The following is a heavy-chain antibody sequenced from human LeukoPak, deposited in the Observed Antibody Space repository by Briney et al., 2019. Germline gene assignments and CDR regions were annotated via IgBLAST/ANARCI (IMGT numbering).Heavy chain of an antibody. CDR3: ARVGGTGYCTNGVCYVPDYYYYYMDV. J-gene: IGHJ6*03. V-gene: IGHV1-18*01. CDR2: ISAYNGNT. D-gene: IGHD2-8*01. Sequence: ASVKVSCKASGYTFTSYGISWVRQAPGQGLEWMGWISAYNGNTNYAQKLQGRVTMTTDTSTSTAYMELRSLRSDDTAVYYCARVGGTGYCTNGVCYVPDYYYYYMDVWGKGTTVTVPS. CDR1: GYTFTSYG.